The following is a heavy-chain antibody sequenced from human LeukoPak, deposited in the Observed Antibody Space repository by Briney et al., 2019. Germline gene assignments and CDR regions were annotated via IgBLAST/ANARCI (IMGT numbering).Heavy chain of an antibody. V-gene: IGHV1-46*01. CDR2: INPNGGGT. CDR1: GYRFTSYY. D-gene: IGHD6-13*01. Sequence: ASVKVSCKASGYRFTSYYVNWFRQAPGQGLEWMGIINPNGGGTTFTQKFQGRVTMTRDTSTTTVYVELSGLKLEDTAVYYCARDPISSNWPRGHFFDPWGQGTLVTVSS. J-gene: IGHJ5*02. CDR3: ARDPISSNWPRGHFFDP.